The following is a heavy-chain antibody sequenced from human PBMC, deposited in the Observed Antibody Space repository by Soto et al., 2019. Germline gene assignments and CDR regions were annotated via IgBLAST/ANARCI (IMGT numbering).Heavy chain of an antibody. CDR2: ISWNSGSI. J-gene: IGHJ5*02. CDR1: GFTFDDYA. D-gene: IGHD6-13*01. Sequence: GGSLRLSCAASGFTFDDYAMHWVRQAPGKGLEWVSGISWNSGSIGYADSVKGRFTISRDNAKNSLHLQMNSLRAEDTAVYYCTRDASRDSSARGWFDPWGPGTLVTVS. CDR3: TRDASRDSSARGWFDP. V-gene: IGHV3-9*01.